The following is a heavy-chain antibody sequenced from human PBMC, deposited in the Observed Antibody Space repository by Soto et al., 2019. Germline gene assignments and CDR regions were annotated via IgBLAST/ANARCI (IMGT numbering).Heavy chain of an antibody. D-gene: IGHD3-22*01. V-gene: IGHV1-69*05. Sequence: QVQLVQSGAEVKKPGSSVKVSCKASGGTFSSYAISWVRQAPGQGLVWMGGIIPLFGTANYALKFQGRVTITSDESTCTAYMELINLRSEDTAVYYCARGTCDSRAYYYVFWGQGTRVTVSS. CDR3: ARGTCDSRAYYYVF. CDR2: IIPLFGTA. CDR1: GGTFSSYA. J-gene: IGHJ4*02.